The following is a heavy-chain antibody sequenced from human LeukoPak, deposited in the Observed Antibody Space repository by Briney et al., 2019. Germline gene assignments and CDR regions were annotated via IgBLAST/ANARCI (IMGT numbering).Heavy chain of an antibody. Sequence: GGSLRLSCAASGFTFSSYAMTWVRQTPGKGLAWVSGISASGGSTYYVDSVKGRFTISRDNSKNTLYLQMNSLRAEDTAVYYCAKDGRVAVAGNNYYYYMDVWGKGTTVTVSS. V-gene: IGHV3-23*01. CDR1: GFTFSSYA. CDR3: AKDGRVAVAGNNYYYYMDV. D-gene: IGHD6-19*01. CDR2: ISASGGST. J-gene: IGHJ6*03.